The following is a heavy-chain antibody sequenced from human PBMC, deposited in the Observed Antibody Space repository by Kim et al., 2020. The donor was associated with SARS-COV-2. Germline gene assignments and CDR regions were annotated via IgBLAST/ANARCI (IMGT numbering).Heavy chain of an antibody. CDR3: ARGVPGY. CDR2: SGSP. Sequence: SGSPSTNQSLKSRVTISVDTSKNQFSLTLTSVTAADTAVYYCARGVPGYWGQGTLVTVSS. V-gene: IGHV4-34*01. J-gene: IGHJ4*02.